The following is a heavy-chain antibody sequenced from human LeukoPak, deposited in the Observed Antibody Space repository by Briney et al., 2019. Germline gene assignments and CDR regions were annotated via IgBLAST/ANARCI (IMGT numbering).Heavy chain of an antibody. J-gene: IGHJ6*04. CDR2: IRGSGGST. V-gene: IGHV3-23*01. Sequence: GGSLRLSCAASGFTFSSYAMSWVRQAPGKGLEWVAAIRGSGGSTYYADSVKGRFTISRDNSKNTLYLQMNSLRAEDTAVYYCAIYLMVRGVSDYYYYGMDVWGEGTTVTVSS. CDR1: GFTFSSYA. CDR3: AIYLMVRGVSDYYYYGMDV. D-gene: IGHD4/OR15-4a*01.